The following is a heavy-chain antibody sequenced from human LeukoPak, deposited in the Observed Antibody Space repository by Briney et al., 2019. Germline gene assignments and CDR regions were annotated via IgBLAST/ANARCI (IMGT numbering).Heavy chain of an antibody. Sequence: PSETLSLTCAVYGGSFSGYYWSWIRQPPGKGLEWIGEINHSGSTNYNPSLKSRVTISVDTSKNQFSLKLSSVTAADTAVYYCAGGSDIVVVPASMGGDAFDIWGQGTTVTVSS. J-gene: IGHJ3*02. CDR1: GGSFSGYY. CDR2: INHSGST. CDR3: AGGSDIVVVPASMGGDAFDI. V-gene: IGHV4-34*01. D-gene: IGHD2-2*01.